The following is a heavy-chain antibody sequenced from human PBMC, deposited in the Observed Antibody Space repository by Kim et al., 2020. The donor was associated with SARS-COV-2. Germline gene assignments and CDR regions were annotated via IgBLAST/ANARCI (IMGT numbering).Heavy chain of an antibody. CDR2: ISYDGSNK. CDR3: AKERYDFWSGYYPNWFDP. J-gene: IGHJ5*02. V-gene: IGHV3-30*18. Sequence: GGSLRLSCAASGFTFSSYGMHWVRQAPGKGLEWVAVISYDGSNKYYADSVKGRFTISRDNSKNTLYLQMNSLRAEDTAVYYCAKERYDFWSGYYPNWFDP. D-gene: IGHD3-3*01. CDR1: GFTFSSYG.